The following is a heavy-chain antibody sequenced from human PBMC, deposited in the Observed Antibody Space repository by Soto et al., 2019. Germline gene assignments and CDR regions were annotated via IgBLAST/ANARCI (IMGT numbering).Heavy chain of an antibody. CDR1: GFTFSSYD. J-gene: IGHJ6*02. D-gene: IGHD5-18*01. Sequence: GGSLRLSCAASGFTFSSYDMHWVRQATGKGLEWVSAIGTAGDTYYPGSVKGRFTISRENAKNSLYLQMNSLRAEDTAVYYCARSPATDTAMVTKGYYYYGMDVWGQGT. CDR2: IGTAGDT. CDR3: ARSPATDTAMVTKGYYYYGMDV. V-gene: IGHV3-13*01.